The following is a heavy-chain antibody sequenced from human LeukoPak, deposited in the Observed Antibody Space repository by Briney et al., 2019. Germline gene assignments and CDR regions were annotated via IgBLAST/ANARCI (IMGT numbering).Heavy chain of an antibody. J-gene: IGHJ4*02. CDR3: ARGPPPDFDF. V-gene: IGHV4-4*07. Sequence: SETLSLTCTVSGDSISSYYWSWIRQPAGKGLEWIGRIHPSGSTNYNPSLKSRVTLSVDTSKNQFSLKLSSVTAADTAVYYCARGPPPDFDFWGRGTLVTVSS. CDR1: GDSISSYY. CDR2: IHPSGST.